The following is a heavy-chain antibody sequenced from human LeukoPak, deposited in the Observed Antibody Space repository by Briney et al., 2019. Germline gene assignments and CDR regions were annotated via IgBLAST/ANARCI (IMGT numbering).Heavy chain of an antibody. V-gene: IGHV3-23*01. CDR3: ANSLYYYASSGLEPNDY. Sequence: GGSLRLSCAASGFTFSSYAMSWVRQSPGKALEWVSAISGSGGSTYYADSVKGRFTISRDNSNNTLYLQMNSLRAEDTAVYYCANSLYYYASSGLEPNDYWGQGTLVTVSS. D-gene: IGHD3-22*01. CDR1: GFTFSSYA. CDR2: ISGSGGST. J-gene: IGHJ4*02.